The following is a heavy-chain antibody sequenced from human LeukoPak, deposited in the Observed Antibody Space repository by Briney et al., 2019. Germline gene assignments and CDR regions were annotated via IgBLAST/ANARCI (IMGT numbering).Heavy chain of an antibody. D-gene: IGHD3-22*01. Sequence: GGSLRLSCAASGFTFSSYSMNWVRQAPGKGLEWVSYISSSSSTIYYADSVKGRFTISRDNAKNSLYLQMNSLRAEDTAVYCCARVLHRRNYDSSVYYGYWGQGTLVTVSS. V-gene: IGHV3-48*01. CDR3: ARVLHRRNYDSSVYYGY. CDR2: ISSSSSTI. CDR1: GFTFSSYS. J-gene: IGHJ4*02.